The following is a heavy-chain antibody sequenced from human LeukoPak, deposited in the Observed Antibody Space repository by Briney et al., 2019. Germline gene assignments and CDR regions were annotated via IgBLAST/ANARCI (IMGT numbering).Heavy chain of an antibody. D-gene: IGHD4-11*01. J-gene: IGHJ5*02. V-gene: IGHV4-61*01. CDR3: ARDPTVTVNWFDP. CDR1: GGSISSSSYY. CDR2: IYYSGST. Sequence: SETLSLTCTVSGGSISSSSYYWSWIRQPPGKGLERIGYIYYSGSTNYNPSLKSRVTISVDTSKNQFSLKLSSVTAADTAVYYCARDPTVTVNWFDPWGQGTLVTVSS.